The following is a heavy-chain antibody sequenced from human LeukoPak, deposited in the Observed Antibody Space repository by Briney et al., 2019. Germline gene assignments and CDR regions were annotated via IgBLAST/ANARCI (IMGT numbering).Heavy chain of an antibody. CDR3: ARLAHYDFRSGYPSEQGFDP. J-gene: IGHJ5*02. Sequence: SETLSLTCTVSGGSISSSSYYWGWIRQPPGKGLEWIGSIYYSGSTYYNPSLKSRVTISVDTSKNQFSLKLSSVTAADTAVYYCARLAHYDFRSGYPSEQGFDPWGQGTLVTVSS. CDR1: GGSISSSSYY. CDR2: IYYSGST. D-gene: IGHD3-3*01. V-gene: IGHV4-39*07.